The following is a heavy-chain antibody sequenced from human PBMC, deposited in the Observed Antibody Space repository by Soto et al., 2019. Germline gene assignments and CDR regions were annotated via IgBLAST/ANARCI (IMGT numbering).Heavy chain of an antibody. CDR2: VIPILTVA. D-gene: IGHD2-2*01. Sequence: QVQLVQSGAEVKKPGSSVKVSCQTSGGSFGIYPISWVRQAPGQGREWVGRVIPILTVANYTQKLHGRLTLTADKSTTTAYMELSSLTSEDTAVYYCARESTSGLDYWGQGTLCTVSS. J-gene: IGHJ4*02. CDR1: GGSFGIYP. CDR3: ARESTSGLDY. V-gene: IGHV1-69*04.